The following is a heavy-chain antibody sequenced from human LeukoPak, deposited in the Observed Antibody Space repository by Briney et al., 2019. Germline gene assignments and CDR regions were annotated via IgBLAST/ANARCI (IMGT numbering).Heavy chain of an antibody. CDR3: AKAGYSSSWYDYYYYGMDV. CDR2: ISYDGSNK. V-gene: IGHV3-30*18. D-gene: IGHD6-13*01. CDR1: GFTFSSYG. J-gene: IGHJ6*02. Sequence: GGSLRLSCAASGFTFSSYGMHWVRQAPGKGLEWVAVISYDGSNKYYAGSVKGRFTISRDNSKNTLYLQMNSLRAEDTAVYYCAKAGYSSSWYDYYYYGMDVWGQGTTVTVSS.